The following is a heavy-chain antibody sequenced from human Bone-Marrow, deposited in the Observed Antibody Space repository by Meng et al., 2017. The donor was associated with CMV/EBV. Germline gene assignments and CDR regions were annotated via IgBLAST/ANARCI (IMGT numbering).Heavy chain of an antibody. Sequence: GESLKISCVASGFTFDDYTMNWVRQAPGKGLEWVSFISWDGSSTHYADSVKGRFTISRDNSKNSLYLQMNSLRAEDTAVYYCTREGIYADTGDAFEIWGQGTMVTVSS. D-gene: IGHD2/OR15-2a*01. CDR3: TREGIYADTGDAFEI. CDR2: ISWDGSST. CDR1: GFTFDDYT. V-gene: IGHV3-43*01. J-gene: IGHJ3*02.